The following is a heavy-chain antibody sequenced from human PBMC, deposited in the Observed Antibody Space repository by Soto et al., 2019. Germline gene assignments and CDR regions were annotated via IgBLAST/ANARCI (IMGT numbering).Heavy chain of an antibody. CDR2: IIPILGIA. Sequence: QVQLVQSGAEVKKPGSSVKVSCKASGGTFSSYTISWVRQAPGQGLEWMGGIIPILGIANYAQKFQGRVTITADKSTSTAYMELTSLRSEDADVYYCARGKLLGYCSSTSCYNPYMDVWGKGTTVTVAS. J-gene: IGHJ6*03. D-gene: IGHD2-2*02. V-gene: IGHV1-69*02. CDR1: GGTFSSYT. CDR3: ARGKLLGYCSSTSCYNPYMDV.